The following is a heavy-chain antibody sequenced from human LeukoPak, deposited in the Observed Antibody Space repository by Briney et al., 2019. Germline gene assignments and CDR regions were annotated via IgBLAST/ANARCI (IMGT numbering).Heavy chain of an antibody. D-gene: IGHD3-22*01. Sequence: GGSLRLSCAASGFTFSSYEMNWVRQAPGKGLEWVSAISGSGGSTYYADSVKGRFTISRDISKNTLYLQMNSLRAEDTAVYYCAKDTYYDSSGWVDYWGQGTLVTVSS. J-gene: IGHJ4*02. CDR1: GFTFSSYE. V-gene: IGHV3-23*01. CDR3: AKDTYYDSSGWVDY. CDR2: ISGSGGST.